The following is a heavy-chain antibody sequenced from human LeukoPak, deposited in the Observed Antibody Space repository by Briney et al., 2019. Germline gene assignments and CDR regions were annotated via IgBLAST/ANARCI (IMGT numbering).Heavy chain of an antibody. D-gene: IGHD3-10*01. V-gene: IGHV4-39*01. CDR2: IYYSGST. CDR1: GGSISSSSYC. J-gene: IGHJ4*02. Sequence: KPSQTLSLTCTVSGGSISSSSYCWGWIRQPPGKGLEWFGSIYYSGSTYYNPSLKSRVTISVDTYKNQFSLKLSSVTAADTAVYYCARHGRGGLDYWGQGTLVTVSS. CDR3: ARHGRGGLDY.